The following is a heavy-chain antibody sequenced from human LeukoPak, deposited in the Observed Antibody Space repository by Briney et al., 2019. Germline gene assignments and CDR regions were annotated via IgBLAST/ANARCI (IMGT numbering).Heavy chain of an antibody. V-gene: IGHV3-21*01. CDR2: ISSSSSYI. Sequence: KPGGSLRLSCAASGFTFSSYSMNWARQAPGKGLEWVSSISSSSSYIYYADSVKGRFTISRDNAKNSLYLQMNSLRAEDTAVYYCASDIAVAGTSPVDYWGQGTLVTVSS. CDR3: ASDIAVAGTSPVDY. J-gene: IGHJ4*02. D-gene: IGHD6-19*01. CDR1: GFTFSSYS.